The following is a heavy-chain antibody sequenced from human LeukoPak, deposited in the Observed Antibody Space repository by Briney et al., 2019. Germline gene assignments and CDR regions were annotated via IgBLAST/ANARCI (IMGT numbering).Heavy chain of an antibody. CDR2: IKQDGSEK. V-gene: IGHV3-7*01. CDR3: ARVRRAKRQNRYYFYYYMDV. J-gene: IGHJ6*03. CDR1: GFTFSSYW. Sequence: GGSLRLSCAASGFTFSSYWMSWVRQAPGKGLEWVANIKQDGSEKYYVDSVKGRFTISRDNAKDSLYLQINSLRAEDMAVHFCARVRRAKRQNRYYFYYYMDVWGKGTTVTVSS.